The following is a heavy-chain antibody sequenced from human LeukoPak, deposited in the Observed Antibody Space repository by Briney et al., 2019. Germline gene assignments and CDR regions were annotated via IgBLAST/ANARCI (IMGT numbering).Heavy chain of an antibody. D-gene: IGHD1-20*01. CDR1: GFTFSISA. CDR3: ATLTGTTGSDDY. V-gene: IGHV3-30*04. J-gene: IGHJ4*02. Sequence: PGTSLRLSCAASGFTFSISAMHWVRQAPGKGLEWVAVISFDGSNKYYADSVKGRFTASRDNSKSTLFLQMSTLRAEDTAVYYCATLTGTTGSDDYWGQGTLVTVSS. CDR2: ISFDGSNK.